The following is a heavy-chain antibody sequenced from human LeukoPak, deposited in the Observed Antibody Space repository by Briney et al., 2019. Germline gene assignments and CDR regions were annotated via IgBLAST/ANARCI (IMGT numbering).Heavy chain of an antibody. V-gene: IGHV4-39*01. J-gene: IGHJ4*02. CDR3: ARREYSSSSVFYY. D-gene: IGHD6-6*01. Sequence: SETLSLTCTVSGGSISSSSYYWGWIRQPPGKGLEWIGSIYYSGSTYYNPSLKSRVTISVDTSKNQFSLKLSSVTVADTAVYYCARREYSSSSVFYYRGQETLVTVSS. CDR2: IYYSGST. CDR1: GGSISSSSYY.